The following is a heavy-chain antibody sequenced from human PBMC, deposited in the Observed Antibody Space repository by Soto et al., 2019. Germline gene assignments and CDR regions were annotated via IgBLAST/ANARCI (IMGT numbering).Heavy chain of an antibody. D-gene: IGHD2-21*01. J-gene: IGHJ4*02. CDR2: ISRDGGTK. CDR1: GFTVSTYG. V-gene: IGHV3-30*03. Sequence: QVQLVESGGGVVQPGRSLRLSCAVSGFTVSTYGMHWVRQAPGKGLEWVAVISRDGGTKYYADSVEGRFTISRDNSRNTLFVEMNSVRSEDRAVYYCAGEVASGYWGQGTLGTVSS. CDR3: AGEVASGY.